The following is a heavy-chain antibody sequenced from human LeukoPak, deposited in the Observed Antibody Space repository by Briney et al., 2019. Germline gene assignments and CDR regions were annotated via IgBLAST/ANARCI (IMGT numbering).Heavy chain of an antibody. CDR1: GFTFGDYY. CDR2: ISSNRNYR. V-gene: IGHV3-11*06. J-gene: IGHJ4*02. D-gene: IGHD6-19*01. CDR3: ARGEAVAGTRVDY. Sequence: GGSLRLSCAASGFTFGDYYTSWIREAPGEGLEWISYISSNRNYRYYTDSVKGRFTISRDNAKNSLYLQMNSLRAEDTAVYYCARGEAVAGTRVDYWGQGTLVTVSS.